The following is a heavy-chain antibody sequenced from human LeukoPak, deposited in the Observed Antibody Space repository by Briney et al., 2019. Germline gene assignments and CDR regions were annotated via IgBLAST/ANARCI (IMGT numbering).Heavy chain of an antibody. J-gene: IGHJ4*02. D-gene: IGHD3-22*01. V-gene: IGHV3-74*01. CDR1: GVTLSSYW. Sequence: GGSLRLSCAASGVTLSSYWMHWVCQVPGEGLVWVSRITNDGSDTRYADSVKGRFTISRDNAKNTLYLQMNSLRAEDTAVYFCASSGSGHYYFDFWGQGTLVTASS. CDR3: ASSGSGHYYFDF. CDR2: ITNDGSDT.